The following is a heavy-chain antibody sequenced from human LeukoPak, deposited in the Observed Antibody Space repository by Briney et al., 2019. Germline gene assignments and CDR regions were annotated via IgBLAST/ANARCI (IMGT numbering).Heavy chain of an antibody. V-gene: IGHV3-30*04. CDR1: GFTFSSYA. J-gene: IGHJ4*02. D-gene: IGHD6-19*01. CDR3: ARWDYSSGGLWYYFDY. CDR2: ISYDGSNK. Sequence: PGRSLRLSCAASGFTFSSYAMHWVRQAPGKGLEWVAVISYDGSNKYYADSVKGRFTISRDNSKNTLYLQMNSLRAEDTAVYYCARWDYSSGGLWYYFDYWGQGTLVTVSS.